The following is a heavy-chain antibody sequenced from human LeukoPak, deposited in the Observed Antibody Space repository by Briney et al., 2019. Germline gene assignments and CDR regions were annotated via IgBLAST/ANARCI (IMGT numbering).Heavy chain of an antibody. CDR3: ARDAPPGVRGVIRWFDP. CDR1: GGTFTSYA. D-gene: IGHD3-10*01. Sequence: SVKVSCKASGGTFTSYAISWVRQAPGQGLEWMGRIIPIFGTPNYAQKFQGRVTITTGESTSTAYMELSSLRSEDTAVYYCARDAPPGVRGVIRWFDPWGQGTLVTVSS. J-gene: IGHJ5*02. CDR2: IIPIFGTP. V-gene: IGHV1-69*05.